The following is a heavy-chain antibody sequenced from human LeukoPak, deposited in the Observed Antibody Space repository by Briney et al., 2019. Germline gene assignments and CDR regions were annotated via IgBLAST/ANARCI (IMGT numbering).Heavy chain of an antibody. D-gene: IGHD5-18*01. CDR2: IYSGGST. V-gene: IGHV3-53*01. CDR3: ARASWIQLSIDY. J-gene: IGHJ4*02. Sequence: PGGSLRLSCAASGFTVSSNYMSWVRQAPGKGLEWVSVIYSGGSTYYADSVKGRFTISRDNSKNTLYLQMNSLRAEGTAVYYCARASWIQLSIDYWGQGTLVTVSS. CDR1: GFTVSSNY.